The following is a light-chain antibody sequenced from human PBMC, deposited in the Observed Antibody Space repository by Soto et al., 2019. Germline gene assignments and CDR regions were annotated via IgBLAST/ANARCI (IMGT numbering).Light chain of an antibody. CDR1: QSVASSY. Sequence: EVVLTQSPGTLSLSPGERVTLSCRASQSVASSYLAWYQQKPGRAPRLLFYSASSRATGIPDRFSGSGSGTDFTLTISSLEPEDFAVYYCQQRSNWPRTFGQGTKVEIK. V-gene: IGKV3D-20*02. CDR3: QQRSNWPRT. J-gene: IGKJ1*01. CDR2: SAS.